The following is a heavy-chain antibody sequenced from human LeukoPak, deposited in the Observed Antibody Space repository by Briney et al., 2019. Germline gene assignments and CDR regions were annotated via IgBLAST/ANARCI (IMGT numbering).Heavy chain of an antibody. CDR1: GFTFSSYA. CDR2: ISYDGSNK. CDR3: ARDHDFWSGYPDY. J-gene: IGHJ4*02. Sequence: GQSLRLSCAASGFTFSSYAMRWVRQAPGKGLEWVAVISYDGSNKYYADSVKGRFNISRDNSKNTLYLQMNSLRAEDTAVYYCARDHDFWSGYPDYWGQRTLVTVSS. D-gene: IGHD3-3*01. V-gene: IGHV3-30-3*01.